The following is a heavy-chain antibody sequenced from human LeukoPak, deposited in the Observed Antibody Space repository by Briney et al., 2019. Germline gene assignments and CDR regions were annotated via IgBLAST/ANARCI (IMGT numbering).Heavy chain of an antibody. CDR2: ISSDGSNR. CDR3: AKDQGDLWYYFDS. Sequence: GGSLRLSCAASGFTFSAYWMHWVRQVPGKGLEWVAVISSDGSNRYYVDSVKGRFTISRDNSKNTLYLQMNSLRAEDSAVYYCAKDQGDLWYYFDSWGQGTLVTVSS. J-gene: IGHJ4*02. D-gene: IGHD3-16*01. V-gene: IGHV3-30*18. CDR1: GFTFSAYW.